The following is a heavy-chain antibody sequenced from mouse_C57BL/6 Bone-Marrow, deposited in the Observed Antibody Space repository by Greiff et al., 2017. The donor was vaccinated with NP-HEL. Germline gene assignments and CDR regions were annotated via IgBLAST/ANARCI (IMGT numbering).Heavy chain of an antibody. CDR1: RYTFTDYN. CDR3: ATLLPYAMDY. Sequence: VQLQQSGPELVKPGASVKIPCKASRYTFTDYNMDWVKQSHGKSLEWIGDINPNNGGTIYNQKFKGKATLTVDKSSSTAYMELRSLTSEDTAVYYCATLLPYAMDYWGQGTSVTVSS. J-gene: IGHJ4*01. CDR2: INPNNGGT. V-gene: IGHV1-18*01. D-gene: IGHD2-10*01.